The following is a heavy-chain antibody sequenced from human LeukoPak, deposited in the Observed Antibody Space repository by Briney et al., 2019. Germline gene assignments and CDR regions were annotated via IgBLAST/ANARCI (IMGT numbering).Heavy chain of an antibody. D-gene: IGHD6-13*01. V-gene: IGHV3-74*01. CDR3: AKLSSSWYLEHFQH. CDR1: GFTLSNYW. Sequence: PGGSLRLSCVASGFTLSNYWMHWVRQAPGEGLVWVSHINGDGTSTGYADSVRGRFTISRDNAKNTLYLQMNSLRAEDTAVYYCAKLSSSWYLEHFQHWGQGTLVTVSS. CDR2: INGDGTST. J-gene: IGHJ1*01.